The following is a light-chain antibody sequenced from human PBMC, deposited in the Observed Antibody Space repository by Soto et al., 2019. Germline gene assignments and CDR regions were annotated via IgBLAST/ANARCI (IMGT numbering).Light chain of an antibody. CDR2: KAS. V-gene: IGKV1-5*03. CDR3: QHSDSYSEA. CDR1: QTISSW. Sequence: DNHRTLPKSNRSGSGGDGVTISFRASQTISSWLAWYQQKPGKAPKLLIYKASTLKSGVPSRFSGSGSGTEFTLTISSLQPDDFATYYCQHSDSYSEAFGHGAKVDIK. J-gene: IGKJ1*01.